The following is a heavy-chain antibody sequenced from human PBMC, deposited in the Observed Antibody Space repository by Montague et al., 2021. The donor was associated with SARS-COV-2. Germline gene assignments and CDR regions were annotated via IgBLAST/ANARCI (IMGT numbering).Heavy chain of an antibody. Sequence: SETLSLTCTVSGGSISSYYWSWIRQPAGKGLEWIGSFYYTGSTYYNPSLKSRVTMSVDTSQKHFSLNLNSVTAADTAVYYCARGRSGFFNPLDYWGQGTLVTVSS. CDR1: GGSISSYY. D-gene: IGHD3-3*01. CDR3: ARGRSGFFNPLDY. CDR2: FYYTGST. V-gene: IGHV4-59*04. J-gene: IGHJ4*02.